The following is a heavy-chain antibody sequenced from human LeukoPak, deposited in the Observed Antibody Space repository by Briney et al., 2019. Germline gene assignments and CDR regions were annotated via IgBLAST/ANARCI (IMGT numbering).Heavy chain of an antibody. V-gene: IGHV3-64D*09. J-gene: IGHJ4*02. Sequence: GGSLRLSCSASGFTFSSYSMHWVRQAPGKGLEYVSAISNNGDNTYCADSMKGRFTISRDNPKNTLYLQMSSLRAEDTAIYYCGNGYDWNYWGQGTLVTVSS. CDR1: GFTFSSYS. D-gene: IGHD5-12*01. CDR2: ISNNGDNT. CDR3: GNGYDWNY.